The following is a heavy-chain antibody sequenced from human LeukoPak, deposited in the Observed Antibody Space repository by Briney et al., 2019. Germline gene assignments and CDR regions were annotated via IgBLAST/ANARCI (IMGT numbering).Heavy chain of an antibody. CDR2: INTNSGGT. Sequence: ASVKVSCKASGYTFTGYYMNWVRQAPGHGLEWLGRINTNSGGTNYAQKSVGSGTMIRDTYINTAYMELSRLISDETAVYYCARARVTSGSYFREDFDYWGQGTLVTVSS. J-gene: IGHJ4*02. CDR1: GYTFTGYY. CDR3: ARARVTSGSYFREDFDY. V-gene: IGHV1-2*06. D-gene: IGHD3-10*01.